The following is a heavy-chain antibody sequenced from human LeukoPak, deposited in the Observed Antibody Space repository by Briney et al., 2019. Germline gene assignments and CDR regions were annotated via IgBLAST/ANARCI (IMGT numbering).Heavy chain of an antibody. CDR2: INHSGST. J-gene: IGHJ4*02. CDR3: ARGRREYYYDSSGRRAYFDY. V-gene: IGHV4-34*01. D-gene: IGHD3-22*01. CDR1: GGSFSGYY. Sequence: PSETLSLTCAVSGGSFSGYYWSWIRQPPGKGLKWIGEINHSGSTNYNPSLKSRVTISVDTSKNQFSLKLSSVTAADTAVYYCARGRREYYYDSSGRRAYFDYWGQGTLVTVSS.